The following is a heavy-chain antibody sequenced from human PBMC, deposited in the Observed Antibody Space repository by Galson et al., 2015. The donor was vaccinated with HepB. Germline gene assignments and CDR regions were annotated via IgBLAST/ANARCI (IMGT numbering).Heavy chain of an antibody. CDR1: GFTFSSYG. D-gene: IGHD6-13*01. CDR2: IWYDGSNK. Sequence: SLRLSCAASGFTFSSYGMHWVRQAPGKGLEWVAVIWYDGSNKYYADSVKGRFTISRDNSKNTLYLQMNSLRAEDTAVYYCARGRAAAGIFDYWGQGTLVTVSS. J-gene: IGHJ4*02. CDR3: ARGRAAAGIFDY. V-gene: IGHV3-33*01.